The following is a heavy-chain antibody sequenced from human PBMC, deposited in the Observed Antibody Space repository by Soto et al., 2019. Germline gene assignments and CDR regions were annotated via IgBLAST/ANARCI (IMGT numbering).Heavy chain of an antibody. J-gene: IGHJ6*03. CDR3: AREYYSDSGSYPGYMDV. V-gene: IGHV3-21*01. D-gene: IGHD3-10*01. CDR2: ISSSSTYL. CDR1: GFTFSDYN. Sequence: GGSLRLSCAASGFTFSDYNMNWVRQAPGKGLEWVSSISSSSTYLYYADSVRGRFTISRDNAKNSLSLQMSSLRAEDTAVYYCAREYYSDSGSYPGYMDVWGKGTTVTVSS.